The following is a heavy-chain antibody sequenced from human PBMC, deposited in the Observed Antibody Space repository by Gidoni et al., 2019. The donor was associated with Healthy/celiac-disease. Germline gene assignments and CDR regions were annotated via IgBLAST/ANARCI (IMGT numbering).Heavy chain of an antibody. D-gene: IGHD3-22*01. CDR1: GFTFDDYA. Sequence: EVQLVESGGGLVQPGRSLRLSCAASGFTFDDYAMHWVRQAPGKGLEWVSGISWNSGSIGYADSVKGRFTISRDNAKNSLYLQMNSLRAEDTALYYCAKDNRWGASLTMIVAGAFDIWGQGTVVTVSS. J-gene: IGHJ3*02. V-gene: IGHV3-9*01. CDR2: ISWNSGSI. CDR3: AKDNRWGASLTMIVAGAFDI.